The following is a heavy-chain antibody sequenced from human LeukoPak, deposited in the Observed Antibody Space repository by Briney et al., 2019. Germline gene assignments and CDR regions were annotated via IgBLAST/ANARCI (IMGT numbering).Heavy chain of an antibody. J-gene: IGHJ4*02. CDR3: ARDNAYMLDY. V-gene: IGHV3-11*04. CDR1: GFTFSDYY. D-gene: IGHD5-24*01. Sequence: GGSLRLSCAASGFTFSDYYMSWIRQAPGKGLEWVSYISSSGSTIYYADSVKGRLTISRDNAKNSLYLEMNRLRAEDTAVYYCARDNAYMLDYWGQGTQVTVSS. CDR2: ISSSGSTI.